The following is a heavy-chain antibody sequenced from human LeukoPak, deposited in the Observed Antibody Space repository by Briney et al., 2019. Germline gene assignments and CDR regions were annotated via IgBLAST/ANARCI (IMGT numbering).Heavy chain of an antibody. V-gene: IGHV4-39*01. D-gene: IGHD3-10*01. Sequence: SETLSLTCTVSGGSISSSGYYWGWIRQPPGKGLEWIGNIYYSGSTWYNPSLMSRVTISRDTSKSQFSLTLSSVTAADTAVYFCAGVRGIISRNWFDPWGHGTLVTVSS. CDR2: IYYSGST. CDR1: GGSISSSGYY. J-gene: IGHJ5*02. CDR3: AGVRGIISRNWFDP.